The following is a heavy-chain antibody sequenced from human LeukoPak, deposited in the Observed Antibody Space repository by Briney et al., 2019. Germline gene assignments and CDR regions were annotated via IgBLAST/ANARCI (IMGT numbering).Heavy chain of an antibody. Sequence: KPSETLSLTCTASGGSISSYYWSWIRQPPGKGLEWIGYIYYSGSTNYNPSLKSRVTISVDTSKNQFSLKLSSVTAADTAVYYCARLLSGYSSSWWWFDPWGQGTLVTVSS. D-gene: IGHD6-13*01. V-gene: IGHV4-59*01. CDR3: ARLLSGYSSSWWWFDP. CDR1: GGSISSYY. J-gene: IGHJ5*02. CDR2: IYYSGST.